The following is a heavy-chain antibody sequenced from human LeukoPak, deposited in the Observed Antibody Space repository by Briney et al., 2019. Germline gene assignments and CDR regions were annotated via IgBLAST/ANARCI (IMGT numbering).Heavy chain of an antibody. J-gene: IGHJ3*02. CDR2: ISERSSYI. CDR3: ARSTRRQNDAFDI. Sequence: PGGSLRLSCAASGFTFSSYSVSWVRQAPGKGLEWVSSISERSSYIYYADSMKGRFTISRDNAKNSLYLQMNSLRAEDTAVYYCARSTRRQNDAFDIWGQGTVVTFSS. V-gene: IGHV3-21*01. CDR1: GFTFSSYS.